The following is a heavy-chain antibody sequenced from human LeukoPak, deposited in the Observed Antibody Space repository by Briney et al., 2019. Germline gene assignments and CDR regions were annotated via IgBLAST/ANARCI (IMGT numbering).Heavy chain of an antibody. Sequence: SETLSLTCTVSGGSINTAYYWGWIRQPPGKGLEWIGYIYHSGSTYYNPSLKSRVTISVDRSKNQFSLKLSSVTAADTAVYYCARDRIYYGSGSLSFDPWGQGTLVTVSS. CDR2: IYHSGST. CDR3: ARDRIYYGSGSLSFDP. J-gene: IGHJ5*02. D-gene: IGHD3-10*01. CDR1: GGSINTAYY. V-gene: IGHV4-38-2*02.